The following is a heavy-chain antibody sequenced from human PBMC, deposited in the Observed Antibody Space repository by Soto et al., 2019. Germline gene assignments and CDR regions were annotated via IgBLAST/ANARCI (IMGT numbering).Heavy chain of an antibody. CDR2: IYYNGNT. J-gene: IGHJ4*02. CDR1: GGSISNHY. D-gene: IGHD7-27*01. Sequence: QVQLQESGPGLVKPSETLSLTCSVSGGSISNHYWRWIRQPPGKGLEWIGYIYYNGNTNYNPSLKSRVTRSVDTSRNQISLKLTTVTAADTAVYYCTRANWYSEYWGQGTLVTVSS. CDR3: TRANWYSEY. V-gene: IGHV4-59*11.